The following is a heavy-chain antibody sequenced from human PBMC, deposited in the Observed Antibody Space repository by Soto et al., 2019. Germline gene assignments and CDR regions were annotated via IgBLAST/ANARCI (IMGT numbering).Heavy chain of an antibody. CDR3: ATRPPYDFWSGNQENFDY. CDR2: IIPIFGTA. J-gene: IGHJ4*02. Sequence: ASVKVSCKASGGTFSSYAISWVRQAPGQGFEWMGGIIPIFGTANYAQKFQGRVTITADESTSTAYMELSSLRSEDTAVYYCATRPPYDFWSGNQENFDYWGQGTLVTVSS. CDR1: GGTFSSYA. V-gene: IGHV1-69*13. D-gene: IGHD3-3*01.